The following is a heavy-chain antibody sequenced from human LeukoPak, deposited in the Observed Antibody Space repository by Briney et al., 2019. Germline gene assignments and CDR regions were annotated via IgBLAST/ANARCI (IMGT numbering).Heavy chain of an antibody. CDR2: IIPIFGTA. CDR3: ARDGGVAAAAYPSHYYYYYMDV. J-gene: IGHJ6*03. CDR1: GGTFSSYA. Sequence: ASVKVSCKASGGTFSSYAISWVRQAPGQGLEWMGGIIPIFGTANYAQRFQGRVTITADKSTSTAYMELSSLRSEDTAVYYCARDGGVAAAAYPSHYYYYYMDVWGKGTTVTVSS. D-gene: IGHD6-13*01. V-gene: IGHV1-69*06.